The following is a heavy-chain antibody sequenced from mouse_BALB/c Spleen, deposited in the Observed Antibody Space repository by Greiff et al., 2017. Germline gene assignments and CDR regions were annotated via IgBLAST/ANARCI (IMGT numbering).Heavy chain of an antibody. CDR3: NSVYGYDWFAY. J-gene: IGHJ3*01. Sequence: EVQLQQSGAELVRSGASVKLSCTASGFNIKDYYMHWVKQRPEQGLEWIGWIDPENGDTEYAPKFQGKATMTADTSSNTAYLQLSSLTSEDTAVYYCNSVYGYDWFAYWGQGTLVTVSA. CDR2: IDPENGDT. D-gene: IGHD2-2*01. V-gene: IGHV14-4*02. CDR1: GFNIKDYY.